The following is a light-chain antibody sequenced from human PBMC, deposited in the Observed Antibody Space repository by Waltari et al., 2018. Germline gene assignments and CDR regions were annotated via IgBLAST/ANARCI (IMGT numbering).Light chain of an antibody. CDR2: DVS. V-gene: IGLV2-14*01. J-gene: IGLJ2*01. CDR1: SSDVGGYNY. Sequence: QSALTQPASVSGSPGQSITISCTGPSSDVGGYNYVSWYQQDPGKAPKLMIYDVSKRPSGVSNRFSGSKSGNTASLTISGLQAEDEADYYCSSYTTIGTFVVFGGGTKLTVL. CDR3: SSYTTIGTFVV.